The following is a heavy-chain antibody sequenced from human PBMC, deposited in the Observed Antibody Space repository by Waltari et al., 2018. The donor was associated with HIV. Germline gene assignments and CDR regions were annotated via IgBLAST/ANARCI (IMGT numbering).Heavy chain of an antibody. D-gene: IGHD6-6*01. J-gene: IGHJ6*02. CDR3: ATLTGIAARPVYYYYYGMDV. CDR1: GGSISSSSYY. CDR2: IYYSGST. Sequence: QLQLQESGPGLVKPSETLSLTCTVSGGSISSSSYYWGWHRQPPGKGLEWIGSIYYSGSTYYNPSLKSRVTISVDTSKNQFSLKLSSVTAADTAVYYCATLTGIAARPVYYYYYGMDVWGQGTTVTVSS. V-gene: IGHV4-39*01.